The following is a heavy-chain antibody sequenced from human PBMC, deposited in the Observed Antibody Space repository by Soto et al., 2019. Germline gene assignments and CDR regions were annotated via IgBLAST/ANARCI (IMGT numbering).Heavy chain of an antibody. CDR1: GFTFSSYA. CDR2: ISGSGGST. J-gene: IGHJ6*02. V-gene: IGHV3-23*01. Sequence: GGSLRLSCAASGFTFSSYAMSWVRQAPGKGLEWVSAISGSGGSTYYADSVKGRFTISRDNSKNTLYLQMNSLRAEDTAVYYCARSHEALWFGELFSIDVKYGMDVWGQGTTVTVSS. D-gene: IGHD3-10*01. CDR3: ARSHEALWFGELFSIDVKYGMDV.